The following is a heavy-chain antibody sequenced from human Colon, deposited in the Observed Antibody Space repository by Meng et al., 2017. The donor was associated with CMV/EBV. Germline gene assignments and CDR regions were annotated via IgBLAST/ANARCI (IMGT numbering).Heavy chain of an antibody. V-gene: IGHV3-74*01. Sequence: LVESGGCFVQPGGSLRLSCAGSGFIFSNYWMHWVRQVPGGGLLWVSRIDNYGTITSYADSVKGRFTISRDNAKDTLYLQIDSLRVDDSAVYYCGRDLSGERDHWGQGTLVTVPS. D-gene: IGHD1-26*01. CDR3: GRDLSGERDH. CDR1: GFIFSNYW. J-gene: IGHJ4*02. CDR2: IDNYGTIT.